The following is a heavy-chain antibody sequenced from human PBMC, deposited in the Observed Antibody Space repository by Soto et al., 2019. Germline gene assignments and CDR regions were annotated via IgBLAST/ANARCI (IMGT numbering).Heavy chain of an antibody. D-gene: IGHD3-22*01. CDR1: GGTFSSYA. V-gene: IGHV1-69*13. CDR2: IIPIFGTA. CDR3: ARVRDYYDSSGYYDY. Sequence: SVKVSCKASGGTFSSYAISWVRQAPGQGLEWMGGIIPIFGTANYAQKFQGRVTITADESTSTAYMELSSLRSEDTAVYYCARVRDYYDSSGYYDYWGQGTLVTVSS. J-gene: IGHJ4*02.